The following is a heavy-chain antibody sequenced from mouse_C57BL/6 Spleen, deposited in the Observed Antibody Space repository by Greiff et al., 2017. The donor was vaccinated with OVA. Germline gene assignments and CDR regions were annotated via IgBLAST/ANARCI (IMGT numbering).Heavy chain of an antibody. J-gene: IGHJ3*01. V-gene: IGHV1-55*01. CDR2: IYPGSGST. CDR3: ARGGGYDVGFAY. Sequence: QVQLQQPGAELVKPGASVKMSCKASGYTFTSYWITWVKQRPGQGLEWIGDIYPGSGSTNYNEKFKSKATLTVDTSSSTAYMQLSSLTSEDSAVYYCARGGGYDVGFAYWGQGTLVTVSA. D-gene: IGHD2-2*01. CDR1: GYTFTSYW.